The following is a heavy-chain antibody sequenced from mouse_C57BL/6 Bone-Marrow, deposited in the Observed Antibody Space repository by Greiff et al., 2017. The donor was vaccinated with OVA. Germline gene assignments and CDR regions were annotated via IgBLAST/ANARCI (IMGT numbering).Heavy chain of an antibody. CDR2: IYPGDGDT. V-gene: IGHV1-82*01. D-gene: IGHD1-1*02. CDR1: GYAFSSSW. J-gene: IGHJ4*01. CDR3: ARWGWPGAIDY. Sequence: QVQLQQSGPELVKPGASVKISCKASGYAFSSSWMNWVKQRPGKGLEWIGRIYPGDGDTNYNGKFKGKATLTADKSYSTAYMQLSSPASEDSAVYVCARWGWPGAIDYWGQGTSVTVSS.